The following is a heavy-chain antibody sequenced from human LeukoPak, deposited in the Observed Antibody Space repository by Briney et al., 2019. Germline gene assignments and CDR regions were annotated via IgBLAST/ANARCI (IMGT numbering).Heavy chain of an antibody. Sequence: SETLSLTCAVYGGSFSGYYWSWIRQPPGKGLEWIGEINHSGSTNYNPSLKSRVTISVDTPKNQFSLKLSSVTAADTAVYYCARRDLSWFDPWGQGTLVTVSS. D-gene: IGHD3-3*01. V-gene: IGHV4-34*01. J-gene: IGHJ5*02. CDR1: GGSFSGYY. CDR3: ARRDLSWFDP. CDR2: INHSGST.